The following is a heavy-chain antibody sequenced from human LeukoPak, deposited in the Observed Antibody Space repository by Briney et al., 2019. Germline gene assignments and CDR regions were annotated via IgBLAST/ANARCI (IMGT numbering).Heavy chain of an antibody. CDR3: ARDDSGYSYGTFDY. D-gene: IGHD5-18*01. CDR1: GGSISSYY. J-gene: IGHJ4*02. CDR2: ICTSGST. V-gene: IGHV4-4*07. Sequence: PSETLSLTCTVSGGSISSYYWSWIRQPAGKGLEWIGRICTSGSTNYNPSLKSRVTMSVDTSKNQFSLKLSSVTAADTAVYYCARDDSGYSYGTFDYWGQGTLVTVSS.